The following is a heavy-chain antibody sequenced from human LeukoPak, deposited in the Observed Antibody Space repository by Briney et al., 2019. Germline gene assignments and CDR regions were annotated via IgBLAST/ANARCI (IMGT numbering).Heavy chain of an antibody. Sequence: ASVKVSCKASGYTFTGYYMHWVRQAPGQGLEWMGSINPNSGGTNYAQKFQGRVTMTRDTSISTAYMELSRLRSDDTAVYYCARGVVVVYYYYYYMDVWGKGTTVTVSS. D-gene: IGHD2-15*01. CDR1: GYTFTGYY. J-gene: IGHJ6*03. CDR3: ARGVVVVYYYYYYMDV. CDR2: INPNSGGT. V-gene: IGHV1-2*02.